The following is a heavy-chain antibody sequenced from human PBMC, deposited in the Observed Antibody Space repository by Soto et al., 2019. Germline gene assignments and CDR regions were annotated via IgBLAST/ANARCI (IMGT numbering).Heavy chain of an antibody. CDR2: IYHSGST. CDR1: GGSISSGGYS. J-gene: IGHJ5*02. Sequence: QLQLQESGSGLVKPSQTLSLTCAVSGGSISSGGYSWSWIRQPPGKGLEWIGYIYHSGSTYYNPSLRSRVTRTVDRSKSQFSLKLSSVTAAETAVYYCARGTYYYDSSGSRWFDPWGQGTLVTVSS. D-gene: IGHD3-22*01. CDR3: ARGTYYYDSSGSRWFDP. V-gene: IGHV4-30-2*01.